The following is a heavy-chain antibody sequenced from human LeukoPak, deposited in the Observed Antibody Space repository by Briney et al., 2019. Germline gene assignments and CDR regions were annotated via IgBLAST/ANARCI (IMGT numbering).Heavy chain of an antibody. Sequence: SETLSLTCAVSGGSISSSNWWSWVRQPPGKGLEWIGEIYHSGSTNYNPSLKSRVTISVDKSKNQFSLKLSSVTAADTAVYYCARDRYTIFGVVITRVNAFDIWGQGTMVTVSS. V-gene: IGHV4-4*02. CDR1: GGSISSSNW. CDR3: ARDRYTIFGVVITRVNAFDI. CDR2: IYHSGST. D-gene: IGHD3-3*01. J-gene: IGHJ3*02.